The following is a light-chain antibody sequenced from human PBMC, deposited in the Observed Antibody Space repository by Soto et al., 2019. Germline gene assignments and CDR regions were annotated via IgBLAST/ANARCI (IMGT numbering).Light chain of an antibody. V-gene: IGKV1-5*03. CDR1: QSISSW. Sequence: DVQMTQSPATLSASVGDRDTITCRASQSISSWLAWYQQKPGKAPNLLIYKASSLESGVPSRFSGSGSGTEFTLTISSLQPDDFATYYCQQYNSYRTFGQGTKV. J-gene: IGKJ1*01. CDR3: QQYNSYRT. CDR2: KAS.